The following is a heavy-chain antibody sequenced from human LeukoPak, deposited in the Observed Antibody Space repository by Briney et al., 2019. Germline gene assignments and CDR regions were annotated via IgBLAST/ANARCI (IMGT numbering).Heavy chain of an antibody. CDR3: ARELEYYDILTGYYPYNWFDP. Sequence: SETLSLTCTVSGVSIRSDYWSWSRQPPRGRLWRILYIYYSVSTNYNTSLKSRVTISVDTSKNQFSLKLSSVTAADTAVYYCARELEYYDILTGYYPYNWFDPWGQGTLVTVSS. D-gene: IGHD3-9*01. CDR1: GVSIRSDY. J-gene: IGHJ5*02. V-gene: IGHV4-59*01. CDR2: IYYSVST.